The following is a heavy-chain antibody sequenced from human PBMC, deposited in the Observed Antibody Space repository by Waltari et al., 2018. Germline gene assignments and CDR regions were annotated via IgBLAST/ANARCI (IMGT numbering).Heavy chain of an antibody. CDR2: ISDNADNI. D-gene: IGHD3-22*01. V-gene: IGHV3-30*04. CDR3: ARDYCDRTNCHGMDV. J-gene: IGHJ6*02. CDR1: EFTFSSYA. Sequence: QVQLVESGGGVVQPGTSLRLSCAASEFTFSSYAMLLVRQAPGKGLEWVAVISDNADNIYYVDAVKGRFTSARDKSKKTLYLQMKSLRAEDTAVYYGARDYCDRTNCHGMDVWGQGTTVIVSS.